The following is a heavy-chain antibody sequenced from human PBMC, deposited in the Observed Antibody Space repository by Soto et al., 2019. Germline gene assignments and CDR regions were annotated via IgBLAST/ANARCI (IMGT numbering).Heavy chain of an antibody. CDR2: ISSNSNTM. D-gene: IGHD2-15*01. J-gene: IGHJ5*02. CDR3: ARDGGSVFAS. Sequence: EVQLVESGGGLVQPGGSLRVSCAASGFTFSNYNMNWVRQAPGKGPEWISYISSNSNTMYYADSVKGRFTISRDNAKNSLYLQMNSLRDEDTAVYHCARDGGSVFASWGQGTLVIVSS. V-gene: IGHV3-48*02. CDR1: GFTFSNYN.